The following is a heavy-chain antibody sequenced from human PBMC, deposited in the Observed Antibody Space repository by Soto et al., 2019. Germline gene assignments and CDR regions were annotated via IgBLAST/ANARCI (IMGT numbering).Heavy chain of an antibody. CDR2: ISGSGDST. Sequence: SGGSLRLSCAASGFTFSNYAMSWVRQAPGKGLEWVSGISGSGDSTFYADSVKGRFTISRDNSKNTLYLQMNSLRAEDTAVYYCAIGYRYAPFEPWGQAAMVTVYS. J-gene: IGHJ5*02. CDR1: GFTFSNYA. V-gene: IGHV3-23*01. CDR3: AIGYRYAPFEP. D-gene: IGHD5-18*01.